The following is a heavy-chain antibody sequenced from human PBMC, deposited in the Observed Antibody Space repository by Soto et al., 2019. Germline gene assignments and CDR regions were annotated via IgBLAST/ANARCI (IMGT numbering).Heavy chain of an antibody. CDR3: AREGPAWLQNDY. J-gene: IGHJ4*02. CDR1: GGSVSSGNYY. CDR2: IHYSGFT. D-gene: IGHD5-12*01. V-gene: IGHV4-61*01. Sequence: QVQLQESGPGLVKPSETLSLTCTVSGGSVSSGNYYWSWIRQPPGKGPEWIGYIHYSGFTNYNPSLKSRVVISVDTSKNQFSLKLSSVTAADTAVYYCAREGPAWLQNDYWGQGTLVTVSS.